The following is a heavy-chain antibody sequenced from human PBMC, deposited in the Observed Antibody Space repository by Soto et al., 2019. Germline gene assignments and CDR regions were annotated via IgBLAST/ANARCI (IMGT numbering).Heavy chain of an antibody. Sequence: GGSLGLACAASGFTCSSYAMTCERHSPGKGLEWVQAFSGTGDSTYYADSVNGRFTISRDQSKNTLYLQMHSLRAEDTSVYFCGKERDHGADPSYFNYWGQGT. CDR3: GKERDHGADPSYFNY. J-gene: IGHJ4*02. CDR1: GFTCSSYA. CDR2: FSGTGDST. V-gene: IGHV3-23*01.